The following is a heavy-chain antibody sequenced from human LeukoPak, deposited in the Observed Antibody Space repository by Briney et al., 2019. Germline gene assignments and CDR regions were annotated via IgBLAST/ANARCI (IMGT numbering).Heavy chain of an antibody. D-gene: IGHD7-27*01. CDR3: VQDWAWGAFAY. CDR1: GFTFSSYG. CDR2: ISGDAGRT. Sequence: GGSLRLSCAASGFTFSSYGMNWVRQAPGKGLEGVSGISGDAGRTYYADSVKGRFTIYRDNSKNTLYLQMSSLGAEDTAVYYCVQDWAWGAFAYWGQGTLVTVSS. J-gene: IGHJ4*02. V-gene: IGHV3-23*01.